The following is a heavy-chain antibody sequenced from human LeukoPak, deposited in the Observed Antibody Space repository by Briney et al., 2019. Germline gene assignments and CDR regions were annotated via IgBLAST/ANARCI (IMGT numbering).Heavy chain of an antibody. V-gene: IGHV3-74*01. Sequence: GGSLRLSCAASGFTFSSYWVHWVRQAPGKGLVWVSRINSDGSSTSYADSVKGRFTISRDNAKNTLYLQMNSLRAEDTAVYYCARAEYCSSTSCSFVGYWGQGTLVTVSS. CDR1: GFTFSSYW. J-gene: IGHJ4*02. CDR3: ARAEYCSSTSCSFVGY. D-gene: IGHD2-2*01. CDR2: INSDGSST.